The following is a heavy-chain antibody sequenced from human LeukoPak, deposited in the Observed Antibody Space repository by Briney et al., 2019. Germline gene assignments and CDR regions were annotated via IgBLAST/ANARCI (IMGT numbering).Heavy chain of an antibody. CDR2: ISGSGGST. CDR3: ARGSIAAVGSSKGYMDV. J-gene: IGHJ6*03. V-gene: IGHV3-23*01. CDR1: GFTFSSYA. Sequence: GGSLRLSCAASGFTFSSYAMSWVRQAPGKGLEWVSAISGSGGSTYYADSVKGRFTISRDNSKNTLYLQMNSLRVEDTAVYYCARGSIAAVGSSKGYMDVWGKGTTVTVSS. D-gene: IGHD6-13*01.